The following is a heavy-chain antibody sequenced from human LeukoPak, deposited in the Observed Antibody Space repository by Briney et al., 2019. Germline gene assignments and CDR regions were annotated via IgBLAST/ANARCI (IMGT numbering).Heavy chain of an antibody. CDR3: ARVSFGELPNFDY. CDR2: INSDGSST. Sequence: QSGGSLRLSRAASGFTFSSYWMHWVRQAPGKGLVWVSRINSDGSSTSYADSVKGRFTISRDNAKNTLYLQMNSLRAEDTAVYYCARVSFGELPNFDYWGQGTLVTVSS. D-gene: IGHD3-10*01. V-gene: IGHV3-74*01. J-gene: IGHJ4*02. CDR1: GFTFSSYW.